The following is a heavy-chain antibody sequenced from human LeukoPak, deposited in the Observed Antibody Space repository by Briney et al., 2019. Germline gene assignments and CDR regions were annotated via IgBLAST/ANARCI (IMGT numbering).Heavy chain of an antibody. CDR1: GGSINSYY. CDR3: ARETRSGGSLLRGNWFDP. CDR2: MYTSGST. Sequence: SETLSLTCTVSGGSINSYYWSWIRQPAGKGLEWIGRMYTSGSTSYNPSLKSRVTISVDTSKNQFSLKLSSVTAADTAVYYCARETRSGGSLLRGNWFDPWGQGTLVTVSS. V-gene: IGHV4-4*07. D-gene: IGHD2-15*01. J-gene: IGHJ5*02.